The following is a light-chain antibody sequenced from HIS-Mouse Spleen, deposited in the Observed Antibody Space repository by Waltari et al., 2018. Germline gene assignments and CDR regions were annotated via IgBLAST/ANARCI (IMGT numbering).Light chain of an antibody. CDR3: YSTDSSGNHRV. Sequence: SYELTQPPSVSVSQGQTARITCPGDALPQKYAYWYPQKSGQAPVLVIYEDSKRPSGIPERFSGSSSGTMATLTISGAQVEDEADYYCYSTDSSGNHRVFGGGTKLTVL. CDR1: ALPQKY. CDR2: EDS. V-gene: IGLV3-10*01. J-gene: IGLJ2*01.